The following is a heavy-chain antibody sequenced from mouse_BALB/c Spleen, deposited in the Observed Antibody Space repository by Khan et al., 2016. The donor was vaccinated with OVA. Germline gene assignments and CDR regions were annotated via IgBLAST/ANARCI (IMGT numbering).Heavy chain of an antibody. Sequence: EVELVESGGDLVNSGGSLKLSCAASGFTFSPYSMSWVRQTPDKRLEWVATISSDGDYTYYPDSVKGRFSISRDNAKNTLYLQMSTLKSEDTAMYYCATHLTGSFAYWGQGTLVTVSA. V-gene: IGHV5-6*01. CDR1: GFTFSPYS. CDR3: ATHLTGSFAY. CDR2: ISSDGDYT. D-gene: IGHD4-1*01. J-gene: IGHJ3*01.